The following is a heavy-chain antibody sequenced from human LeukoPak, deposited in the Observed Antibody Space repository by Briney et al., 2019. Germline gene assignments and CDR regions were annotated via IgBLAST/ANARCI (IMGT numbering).Heavy chain of an antibody. V-gene: IGHV4-34*01. CDR3: ARRPVEMATTGASWYFDY. D-gene: IGHD5-24*01. Sequence: SETLSLTCAVYGGSFSGYYWSWIRQPPGKGLEWIGEINHSGSTNYNPSLKSRVTISVDTSKNQFSLKLSSVTAADTAVHYCARRPVEMATTGASWYFDYWGQGTLVTVSS. CDR2: INHSGST. J-gene: IGHJ4*02. CDR1: GGSFSGYY.